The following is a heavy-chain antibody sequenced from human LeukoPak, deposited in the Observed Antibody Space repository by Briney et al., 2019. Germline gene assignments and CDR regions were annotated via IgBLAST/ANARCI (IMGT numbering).Heavy chain of an antibody. J-gene: IGHJ3*02. V-gene: IGHV1-8*01. CDR2: TNPNSGNT. CDR3: ARVLAVAGTDAFDI. CDR1: GNTFTSYD. Sequence: GASVKVSCKASGNTFTSYDINWVRQATGQGLEWMGWTNPNSGNTGYAQKFQGRVTMTRNTSISTAYMELSSLRSEDTAVYYCARVLAVAGTDAFDIWGQGTMVTVSS. D-gene: IGHD6-19*01.